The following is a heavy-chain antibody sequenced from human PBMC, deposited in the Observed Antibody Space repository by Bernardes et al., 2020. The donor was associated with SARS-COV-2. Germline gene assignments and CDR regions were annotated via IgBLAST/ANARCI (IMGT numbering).Heavy chain of an antibody. V-gene: IGHV3-30*12. J-gene: IGHJ1*01. Sequence: GGSLRLSCAASGFIISRYGMHWVRQALGKGLERVAFMSHDGGNKYYADSVKGRFTISRDISKNTVYLQMNSLRVEDSALYYCAGREGRPKQADVWGKGTLVTVSS. CDR2: MSHDGGNK. CDR3: AGREGRPKQADV. D-gene: IGHD3-10*01. CDR1: GFIISRYG.